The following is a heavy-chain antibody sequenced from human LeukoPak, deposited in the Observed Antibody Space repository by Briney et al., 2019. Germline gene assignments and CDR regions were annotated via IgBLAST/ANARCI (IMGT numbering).Heavy chain of an antibody. V-gene: IGHV4-61*02. CDR2: IYTSGST. Sequence: PSETLSLTCTVSGGSISSGSYYWSWIRQPAGKGLEWIGRIYTSGSTNYNPSLKSRVTISVDTSKNQFSLKLSSVTAADTAVYYCARDRSYPGDYWGQGTLVTVSS. D-gene: IGHD1-26*01. CDR1: GGSISSGSYY. CDR3: ARDRSYPGDY. J-gene: IGHJ4*02.